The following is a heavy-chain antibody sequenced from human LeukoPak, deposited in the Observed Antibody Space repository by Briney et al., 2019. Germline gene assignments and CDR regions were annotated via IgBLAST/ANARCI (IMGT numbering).Heavy chain of an antibody. V-gene: IGHV3-23*01. D-gene: IGHD2-15*01. Sequence: PGGSLRLSCAASELTISTNVFSWVRQAPGKGLEWVSIIGITDGNTYYADSVEGRFIISRDNSKNTVYLQMHSLRAEDTAVYYCAKGEGYCSGGTCYRYFDLWGHGTLVTVSS. CDR2: IGITDGNT. CDR1: ELTISTNV. CDR3: AKGEGYCSGGTCYRYFDL. J-gene: IGHJ2*01.